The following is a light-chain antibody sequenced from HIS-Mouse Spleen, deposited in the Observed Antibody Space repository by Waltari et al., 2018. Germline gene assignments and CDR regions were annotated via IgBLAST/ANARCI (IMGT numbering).Light chain of an antibody. CDR1: ALPKKY. Sequence: SYELTQPPSVSVSPGQTARITCSGDALPKKYAYWYQQKSGQAPVLVIYEDSERPSGIPERVAGSSSGTMATWTISGAQVEDEADYYCYSTDSSGNHRVFGGGTKLTVL. CDR3: YSTDSSGNHRV. CDR2: EDS. V-gene: IGLV3-10*01. J-gene: IGLJ2*01.